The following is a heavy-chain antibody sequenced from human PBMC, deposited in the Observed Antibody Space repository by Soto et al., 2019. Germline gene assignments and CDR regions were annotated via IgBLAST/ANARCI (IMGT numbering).Heavy chain of an antibody. CDR3: ARDICVRSGYHPGSFDY. D-gene: IGHD3-3*01. CDR1: GGSISSGGYY. CDR2: IYYSGST. V-gene: IGHV4-31*03. J-gene: IGHJ4*02. Sequence: SETLSLTCTVSGGSISSGGYYWSWIRQHPGKGLEWIGYIYYSGSTYYNPSLKSRVTISVDTSKNQFSLKLSSVTAADTAVYYCARDICVRSGYHPGSFDYWGQGTLVTVSS.